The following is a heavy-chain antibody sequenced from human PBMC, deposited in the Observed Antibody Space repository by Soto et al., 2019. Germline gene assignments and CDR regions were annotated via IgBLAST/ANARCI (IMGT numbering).Heavy chain of an antibody. V-gene: IGHV3-53*01. J-gene: IGHJ6*02. D-gene: IGHD2-15*01. CDR3: AKDLGPLRLLNYYFYGLDV. CDR1: GFTVSSTY. CDR2: IESGGST. Sequence: GSLRLSCNASGFTVSSTYMSWVRQAPWMGLEWVAVIESGGSTHYADSVKGRFTISRDIPKNMIYLQLHTLRAEDTAVYYCAKDLGPLRLLNYYFYGLDVWGPGTPVPVSS.